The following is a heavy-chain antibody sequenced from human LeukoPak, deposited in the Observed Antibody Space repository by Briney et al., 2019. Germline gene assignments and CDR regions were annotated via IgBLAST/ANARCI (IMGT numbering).Heavy chain of an antibody. CDR3: AKDGGVMGWFLDC. CDR1: GFAFSNYA. V-gene: IGHV3-23*01. D-gene: IGHD3-16*01. CDR2: LGGSNDDT. Sequence: GGSLGLSCVASGFAFSNYAMSWVRPAQGNGLEWVSSLGGSNDDTHYADSVKGRFTISRDNSKVPLFLQMSSLRPDDTAVYYCAKDGGVMGWFLDCWGQATPATVSS. J-gene: IGHJ4*02.